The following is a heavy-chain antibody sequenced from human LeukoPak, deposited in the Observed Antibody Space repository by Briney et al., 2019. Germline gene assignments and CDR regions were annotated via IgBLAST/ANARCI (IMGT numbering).Heavy chain of an antibody. CDR3: ARGAFLPQYRRDFDP. V-gene: IGHV1-8*01. CDR2: MNPNNNNV. J-gene: IGHJ5*02. CDR1: GYTFTSYD. Sequence: ASVKVSCKASGYTFTSYDINWVRQATAQGLEWMGWMNPNNNNVGYAQKFQGRVTMTRDTSISTAYMELGSLTSEDTAVYYCARGAFLPQYRRDFDPWGQGTLVTVSS. D-gene: IGHD6-6*01.